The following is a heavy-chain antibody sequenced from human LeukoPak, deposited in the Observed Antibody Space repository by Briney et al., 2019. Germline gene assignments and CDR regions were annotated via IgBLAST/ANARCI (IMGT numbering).Heavy chain of an antibody. CDR2: IYTSGST. CDR1: GGSFSGYY. Sequence: SETLSLTCAVYGGSFSGYYWSWIRQPAGKGLEWIGRIYTSGSTNYNPSLKSRVTMSVDTSKNQFSLKLSSVTAADTAVYYCARVCCSSTSCYDYFDYWGQGTLVTVSS. CDR3: ARVCCSSTSCYDYFDY. J-gene: IGHJ4*02. D-gene: IGHD2-2*01. V-gene: IGHV4-59*10.